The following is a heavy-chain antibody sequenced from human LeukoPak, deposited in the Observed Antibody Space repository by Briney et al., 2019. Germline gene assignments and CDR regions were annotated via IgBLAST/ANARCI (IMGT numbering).Heavy chain of an antibody. J-gene: IGHJ4*02. V-gene: IGHV3-53*01. CDR1: GFTVITND. CDR2: LYSDGNT. CDR3: ARGVEPLAANTLAY. D-gene: IGHD1-14*01. Sequence: GGSLRLSCAASGFTVITNDMTWARQAPGKGLEWVSVLYSDGNTKYADSVQGRFTISRDNSKNTLYLEMNSLSPDDTAVYYCARGVEPLAANTLAYWGQGTLVTVSS.